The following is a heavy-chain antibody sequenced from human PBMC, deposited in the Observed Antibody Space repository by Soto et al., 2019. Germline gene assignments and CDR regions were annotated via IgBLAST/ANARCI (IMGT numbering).Heavy chain of an antibody. CDR3: ARDCLGPGGMDV. J-gene: IGHJ6*02. CDR1: GFTFSSYG. CDR2: IWYDGSNK. V-gene: IGHV3-33*01. D-gene: IGHD3-16*01. Sequence: GGTLRLSCAASGFTFSSYGMHWVRLAPGKGQEWVAVIWYDGSNKYYADSVKGRFTISRDNSKNKLYLQMNSLRAEYMAVYYCARDCLGPGGMDVSGQRTTVSVSS.